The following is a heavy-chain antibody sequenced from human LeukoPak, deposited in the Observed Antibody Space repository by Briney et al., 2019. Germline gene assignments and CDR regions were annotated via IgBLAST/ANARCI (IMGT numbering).Heavy chain of an antibody. CDR2: ISDSGGNT. D-gene: IGHD3-22*01. J-gene: IGHJ4*02. V-gene: IGHV3-23*01. CDR3: AKDQTHYYDSISFY. Sequence: PGGSLRLSCAASGFTFSSYAMSWVRQAPGKGLEWVSAISDSGGNTYYADSVKGRLTMSRDNSKNTLYLQMNSLRAEDTAVYYCAKDQTHYYDSISFYWGQGTLVTVSS. CDR1: GFTFSSYA.